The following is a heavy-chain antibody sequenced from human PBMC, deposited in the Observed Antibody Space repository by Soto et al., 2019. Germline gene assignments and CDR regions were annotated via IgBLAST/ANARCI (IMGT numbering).Heavy chain of an antibody. J-gene: IGHJ6*02. CDR2: TYYRSKWYN. CDR1: GDSVSSNSAA. D-gene: IGHD1-1*01. V-gene: IGHV6-1*01. Sequence: PSQTLSLTCAISGDSVSSNSAAWNWIRQSPSRGLEWLGRTYYRSKWYNDYAVSVKSRITINPDTSKNQFSLQLNSVTPEDTAVYYCARDHAGNDFVHYYYYYGMDVWGQGTTVTVSS. CDR3: ARDHAGNDFVHYYYYYGMDV.